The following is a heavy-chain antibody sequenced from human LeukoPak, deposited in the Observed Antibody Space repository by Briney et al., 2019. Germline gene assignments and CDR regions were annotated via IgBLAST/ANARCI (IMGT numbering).Heavy chain of an antibody. CDR3: ARDRGSSSSYYYGMDV. CDR1: GGSISSGGYS. D-gene: IGHD6-6*01. Sequence: SETLSLTCAVSGGSISSGGYSWSWIRQPPGKGLEWIGYIYHSGSTYYNPSLKSRVTISVDSSKNQFSLKLSSVTAADTAVYYCARDRGSSSSYYYGMDVWGQGTTVTVSS. J-gene: IGHJ6*02. CDR2: IYHSGST. V-gene: IGHV4-30-2*01.